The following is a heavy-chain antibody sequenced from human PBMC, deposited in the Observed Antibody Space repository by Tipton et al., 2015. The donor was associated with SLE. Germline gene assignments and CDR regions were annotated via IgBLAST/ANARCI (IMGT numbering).Heavy chain of an antibody. CDR3: ALRGGGSSSDY. CDR2: IYHTGST. Sequence: TLSLTCTVSGASISNSIYYWGWIRQPPGKGLEWIASIYHTGSTYYNSSLKSRVTISVDTSKNQFSLNLNSVNAADTAVYYCALRGGGSSSDYWGQGTLVSVSS. V-gene: IGHV4-39*07. J-gene: IGHJ4*02. CDR1: GASISNSIYY. D-gene: IGHD2-15*01.